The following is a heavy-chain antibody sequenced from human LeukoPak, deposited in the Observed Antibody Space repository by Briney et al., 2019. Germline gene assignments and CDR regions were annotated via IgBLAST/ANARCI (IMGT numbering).Heavy chain of an antibody. D-gene: IGHD6-13*01. CDR3: VRPSIAAAGQDT. CDR2: IRYDGSNK. Sequence: SGGSLRLSCAASGFTFSSYGMHWVRQAPGKGLEWVAFIRYDGSNKYYADSVKGRFTISRDNSKNTLYLQMNSLRAEDTAVYYCVRPSIAAAGQDTWGQGTLVTVSS. CDR1: GFTFSSYG. V-gene: IGHV3-30*02. J-gene: IGHJ5*02.